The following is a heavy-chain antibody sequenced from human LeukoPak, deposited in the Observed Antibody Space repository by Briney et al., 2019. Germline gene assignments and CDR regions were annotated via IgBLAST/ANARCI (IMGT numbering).Heavy chain of an antibody. Sequence: PSETLSLTCAVYGGSFSGYYWSWIRQPPGKGLEWIGEINYSGSTNYNPSLKSRVTISVDTSKNQFSLKLSSVTAADTAVYYCARVPMYDILTGYYYYYYGMDVWGQGTTVTVSS. CDR2: INYSGST. J-gene: IGHJ6*02. D-gene: IGHD3-9*01. CDR3: ARVPMYDILTGYYYYYYGMDV. CDR1: GGSFSGYY. V-gene: IGHV4-34*01.